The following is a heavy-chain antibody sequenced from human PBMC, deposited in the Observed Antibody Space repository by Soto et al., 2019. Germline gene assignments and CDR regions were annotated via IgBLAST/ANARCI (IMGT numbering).Heavy chain of an antibody. V-gene: IGHV3-30*18. Sequence: QVQLVESGGGVVQPGRSLRLSCAASGFTFSSYGMHWVRQAPGKGLEWVAVISYDGSNKYYADSVKGRFTISRDNSKNTLYLQMNSLRAEDTAVYYCAKVAVYPIQYGMDVWGQGTTVTVSS. J-gene: IGHJ6*02. CDR1: GFTFSSYG. CDR3: AKVAVYPIQYGMDV. D-gene: IGHD6-19*01. CDR2: ISYDGSNK.